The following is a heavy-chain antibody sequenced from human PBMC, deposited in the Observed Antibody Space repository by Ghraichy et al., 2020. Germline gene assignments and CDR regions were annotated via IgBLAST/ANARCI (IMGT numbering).Heavy chain of an antibody. J-gene: IGHJ6*02. D-gene: IGHD4-11*01. CDR1: GGSFSGYY. Sequence: SETLSLTCAVYGGSFSGYYWSWIRQPPGKGLEWIGEINHSGSTNYNPSLKSRVTISVDTSKNQFSLKLSSVTAADTAVYYCARDRLQSPLHYYYYGMDVWGQGTTVTVSS. CDR3: ARDRLQSPLHYYYYGMDV. V-gene: IGHV4-34*01. CDR2: INHSGST.